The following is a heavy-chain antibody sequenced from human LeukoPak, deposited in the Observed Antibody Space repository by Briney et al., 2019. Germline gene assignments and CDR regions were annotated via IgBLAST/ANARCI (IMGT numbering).Heavy chain of an antibody. V-gene: IGHV3-11*01. CDR1: GFTFSDYY. D-gene: IGHD6-13*01. Sequence: KPGGSLRLSCAASGFTFSDYYMSWIRQAPGKGLEWVSYISSSGSTIYYADSVKGRFTISRDNAKNSLYLQMDSLRAEDTTVYYCAKRLPLPAAAVAGDYWGQGTLVTVSS. CDR3: AKRLPLPAAAVAGDY. CDR2: ISSSGSTI. J-gene: IGHJ4*02.